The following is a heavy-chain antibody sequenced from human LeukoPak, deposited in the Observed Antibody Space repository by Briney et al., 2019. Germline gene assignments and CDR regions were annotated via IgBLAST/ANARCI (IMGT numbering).Heavy chain of an antibody. CDR3: AKEGPFDWLWGYYYYYGMDV. CDR2: ISGSGGST. Sequence: GGSLRLSCAASGFTFSSYAMSWVRQAPGKGLEWVSVISGSGGSTYYADSVKGRFTISRDNSKNTLYLQMNSLRAEDTAVYYCAKEGPFDWLWGYYYYYGMDVWGQGTTVTVSS. J-gene: IGHJ6*02. D-gene: IGHD3-9*01. V-gene: IGHV3-23*01. CDR1: GFTFSSYA.